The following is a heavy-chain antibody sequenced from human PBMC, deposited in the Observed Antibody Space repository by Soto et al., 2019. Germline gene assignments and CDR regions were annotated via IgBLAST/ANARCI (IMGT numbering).Heavy chain of an antibody. V-gene: IGHV3-13*01. CDR3: ARRDTYSYGLDY. CDR1: GFTFSSYD. J-gene: IGHJ4*02. CDR2: IGTAGDT. D-gene: IGHD5-18*01. Sequence: PGGSLRLSCAASGFTFSSYDMHWVRQATGKGLEWVSAIGTAGDTYYPGSVKGRFTISRENAKNSLYLQMNSLRAEDTAVYYCARRDTYSYGLDYWGQGTLVTVSS.